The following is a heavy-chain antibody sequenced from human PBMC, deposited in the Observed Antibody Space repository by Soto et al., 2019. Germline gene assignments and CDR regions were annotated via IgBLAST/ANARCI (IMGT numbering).Heavy chain of an antibody. CDR3: TKPQTGTTWGDYYYYMDV. CDR1: GYTFTSYD. J-gene: IGHJ6*03. Sequence: QVQLVQSGAEVKKPGASVKVSCKASGYTFTSYDINWVRQATGQGLEWMGWMNPNSGNTGYAQKFQGRVTMTRNTSISTAYMELSSLRSEDTAVYYCTKPQTGTTWGDYYYYMDVWGKGTTVTVSS. CDR2: MNPNSGNT. V-gene: IGHV1-8*01. D-gene: IGHD1-7*01.